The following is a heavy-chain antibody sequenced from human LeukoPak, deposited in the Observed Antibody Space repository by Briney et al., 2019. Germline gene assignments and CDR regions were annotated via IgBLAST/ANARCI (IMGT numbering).Heavy chain of an antibody. V-gene: IGHV3-30*18. CDR2: ISYDGSNK. Sequence: PGRSLRLSCAASGFTFSSYGMHWVRQAPGKGLEWGAVISYDGSNKYYADSVKGRFTISRDNSKNTLYLQMNSLRAEDTAVYYCAKEEHVAAFDYWGQGILVTVSS. J-gene: IGHJ4*02. CDR3: AKEEHVAAFDY. D-gene: IGHD1/OR15-1a*01. CDR1: GFTFSSYG.